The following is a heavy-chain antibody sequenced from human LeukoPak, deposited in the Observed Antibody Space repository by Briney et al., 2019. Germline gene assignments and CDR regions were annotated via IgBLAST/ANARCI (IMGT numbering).Heavy chain of an antibody. CDR2: IYTSGST. D-gene: IGHD3-10*01. CDR3: ARSLWFGELFVD. V-gene: IGHV4-61*02. J-gene: IGHJ4*02. Sequence: NPSETLSLTCTVSGGSISSGSYYWSWIRQPAGKGLEWIGRIYTSGSTNYNPSLKSRVTISVDTSKNQFSLKLSSVTAADTAVYYCARSLWFGELFVDWGQGTPVTVSS. CDR1: GGSISSGSYY.